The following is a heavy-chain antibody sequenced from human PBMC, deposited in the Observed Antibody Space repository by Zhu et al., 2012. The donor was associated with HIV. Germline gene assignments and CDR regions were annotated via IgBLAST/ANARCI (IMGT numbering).Heavy chain of an antibody. CDR1: GGSISVDSNY. D-gene: IGHD2-15*01. CDR2: IHSTGST. V-gene: IGHV4-39*01. Sequence: QVHLQESGPGLVKPSETLSLTCTVSGGSISVDSNYWGWIRQPPGKGLEWIGTIHSTGSTYYNPSLKSRLTIVVDTSKNQFSLTLSSVTAADTAVYYCARHNSGATCRGLCTFDIWGQGTSGTPSLQ. CDR3: ARHNSGATCRGLCTFDI. J-gene: IGHJ3*02.